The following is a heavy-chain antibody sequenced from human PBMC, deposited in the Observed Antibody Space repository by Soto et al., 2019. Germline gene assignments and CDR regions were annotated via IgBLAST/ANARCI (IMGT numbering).Heavy chain of an antibody. CDR3: ARDPGRGYSGYDKYYYYGMDV. D-gene: IGHD5-12*01. J-gene: IGHJ6*02. CDR1: GYTFTSYY. CDR2: INPSGGST. Sequence: QVQLVQSGAEVKKPGASVKVSCKASGYTFTSYYMHWVRQAPGQGLEWMGIINPSGGSTSYAQKFQGRVTMTRDTSTSTVDMELSSLRSEDTAVYYCARDPGRGYSGYDKYYYYGMDVWGQGTTVTVSS. V-gene: IGHV1-46*01.